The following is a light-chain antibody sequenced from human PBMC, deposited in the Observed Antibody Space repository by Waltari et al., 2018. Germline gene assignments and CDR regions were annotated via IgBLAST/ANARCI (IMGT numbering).Light chain of an antibody. V-gene: IGLV2-14*03. CDR1: SSDVGGYTY. CDR3: SSYTSSSTPYVV. CDR2: DVS. J-gene: IGLJ2*01. Sequence: QSALTQPPSVSGSPGQSITISCTGTSSDVGGYTYVSWYQPHPGKAPKLMIYDVSNRPSGVSNRFSGSKSGNTASLTISGLQAEDEADYYCSSYTSSSTPYVVFGGGTKLTVL.